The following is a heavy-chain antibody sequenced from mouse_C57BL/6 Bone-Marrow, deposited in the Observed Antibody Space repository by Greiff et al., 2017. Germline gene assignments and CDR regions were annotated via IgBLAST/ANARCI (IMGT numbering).Heavy chain of an antibody. J-gene: IGHJ1*03. Sequence: QVQLQQPGAELVKPGASVKLSCKASGYTFTSYWMHWVKQRPGRGLEWIGRIDPNSGGTKYNEKFKSKATLTVDKPSSTAYMQLSSLTSEDAAVYYCASRPPTVAPWYFDVWGTGTTVTVSS. CDR3: ASRPPTVAPWYFDV. CDR2: IDPNSGGT. V-gene: IGHV1-72*01. D-gene: IGHD1-1*01. CDR1: GYTFTSYW.